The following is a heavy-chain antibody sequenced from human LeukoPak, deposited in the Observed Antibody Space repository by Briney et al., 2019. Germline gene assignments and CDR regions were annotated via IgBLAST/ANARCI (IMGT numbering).Heavy chain of an antibody. CDR2: ISSSSSYI. CDR1: GFTFSSYS. V-gene: IGHV3-21*01. CDR3: ARDGLRYFDWLPPYYYYYYGMDV. Sequence: GGSLRLSCAASGFTFSSYSMNWVRQAPGKGLEWVSSISSSSSYIYYADSVKGRFTISRDNAQNSLYLQMNSLRAEDTALYYRARDGLRYFDWLPPYYYYYYGMDVWGQGTTVTVSS. J-gene: IGHJ6*02. D-gene: IGHD3-9*01.